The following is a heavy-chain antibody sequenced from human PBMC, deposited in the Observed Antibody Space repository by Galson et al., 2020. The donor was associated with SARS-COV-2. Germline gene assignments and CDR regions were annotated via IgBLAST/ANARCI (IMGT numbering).Heavy chain of an antibody. V-gene: IGHV5-51*01. CDR3: GRRATNCSGDRCYSGPFDY. Sequence: KIGESLKISCKGSGYIFTNHWIGWVRQMPGKGLEWMGITYPGDSDTSYSPSFQGQVTISADKSISTAYLQWSSLKASDTAMYYCGRRATNCSGDRCYSGPFDYWGHGTLVTVSS. CDR2: TYPGDSDT. CDR1: GYIFTNHW. D-gene: IGHD2-15*01. J-gene: IGHJ4*01.